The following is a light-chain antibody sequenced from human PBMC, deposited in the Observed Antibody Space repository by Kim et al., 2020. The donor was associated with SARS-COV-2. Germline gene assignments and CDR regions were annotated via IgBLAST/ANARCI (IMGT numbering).Light chain of an antibody. V-gene: IGLV1-40*01. J-gene: IGLJ3*02. Sequence: GPISCTRSSYNSGAYYNVHWYQQRPGTAPKLLIHGNTNRPSGVPDRFSGSKSGTSASLDITGLQAEDEAVYYCQSYDRSLSGSVFGGGTQLTVL. CDR1: SYNSGAYYN. CDR2: GNT. CDR3: QSYDRSLSGSV.